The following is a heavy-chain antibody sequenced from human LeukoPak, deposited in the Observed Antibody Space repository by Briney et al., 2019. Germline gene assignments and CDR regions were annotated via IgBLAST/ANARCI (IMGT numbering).Heavy chain of an antibody. Sequence: GGSLRLSCAAPGFTVSDNYMSWVRQAPGKGLEWVSLIHSGGSTYYADSVKGRFTISRDNSKNTLYLQMNSLRAEDTAVYYCASAKNYCGGGSCYLGYWGQGTLVTVSS. D-gene: IGHD2-15*01. V-gene: IGHV3-53*01. CDR1: GFTVSDNY. CDR3: ASAKNYCGGGSCYLGY. CDR2: IHSGGST. J-gene: IGHJ4*02.